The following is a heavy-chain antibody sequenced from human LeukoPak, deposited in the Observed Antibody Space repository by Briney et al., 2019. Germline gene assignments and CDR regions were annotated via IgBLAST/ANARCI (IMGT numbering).Heavy chain of an antibody. CDR3: ARDQPGNYDFWSGPYYYYGMDV. J-gene: IGHJ6*02. V-gene: IGHV3-21*01. Sequence: GGSLRLSCAASGFTFSNAWMSWVRQAPGKGLEWASSISSSSSYIYYADSVKGRFTISRDNAKNSLYLQMNSLRAEDTAVYYCARDQPGNYDFWSGPYYYYGMDVWGQGTTVTVSS. CDR2: ISSSSSYI. CDR1: GFTFSNAW. D-gene: IGHD3-3*01.